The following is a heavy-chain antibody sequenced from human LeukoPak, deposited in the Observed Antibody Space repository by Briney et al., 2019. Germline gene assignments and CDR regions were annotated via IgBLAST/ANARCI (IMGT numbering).Heavy chain of an antibody. CDR2: IYYSGST. CDR3: ARVAVRGDYVRWDFDY. Sequence: PSETLSLTCTVSGGSISSSSYYWGWIRQPPGKGLEWIGSIYYSGSTYYNPSLKSRVTISVDTSKNQFSLKLSSVTAADTAVYYCARVAVRGDYVRWDFDYWGQGTLVTVSS. V-gene: IGHV4-39*01. D-gene: IGHD4-17*01. CDR1: GGSISSSSYY. J-gene: IGHJ4*02.